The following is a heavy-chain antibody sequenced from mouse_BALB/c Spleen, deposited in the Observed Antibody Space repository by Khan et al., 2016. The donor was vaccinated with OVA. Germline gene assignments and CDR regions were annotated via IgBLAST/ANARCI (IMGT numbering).Heavy chain of an antibody. CDR3: TRDRIDY. CDR2: INPTSGYT. J-gene: IGHJ2*01. CDR1: GYTFSTYW. Sequence: QVQLQQSGAALAKPGASVKMSCKASGYTFSTYWMHWVKQRPGQGLEWIGYINPTSGYTDYNEKFKDKATLSAEKSSSTAYMPLSRLTSEDSAVYYCTRDRIDYWGQGTTLTVSS. V-gene: IGHV1-7*01.